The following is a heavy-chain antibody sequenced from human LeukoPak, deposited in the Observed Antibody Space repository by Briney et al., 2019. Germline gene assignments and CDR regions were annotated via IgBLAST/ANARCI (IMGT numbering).Heavy chain of an antibody. Sequence: GGSLRLSCAASGFTFSNYGVHWVRQAPGKGLEWVAVIWFDGTNKYYADSVRGRFTISRDNSKNTLYLQMSSLRAEDTAVYYCARDRGVAAHLDYWGQGTLVTVSS. CDR1: GFTFSNYG. CDR3: ARDRGVAAHLDY. CDR2: IWFDGTNK. V-gene: IGHV3-33*01. D-gene: IGHD5-12*01. J-gene: IGHJ4*02.